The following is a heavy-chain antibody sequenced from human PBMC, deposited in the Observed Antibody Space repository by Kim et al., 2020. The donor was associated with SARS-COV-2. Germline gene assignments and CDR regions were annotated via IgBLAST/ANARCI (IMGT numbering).Heavy chain of an antibody. CDR3: ARSYDSSGYYYYFDY. Sequence: QKFQGRVTMTRDTSTSTVYMELSSLKSEDTAVYYCARSYDSSGYYYYFDYWGQGTLVTVSS. J-gene: IGHJ4*02. D-gene: IGHD3-22*01. V-gene: IGHV1-46*01.